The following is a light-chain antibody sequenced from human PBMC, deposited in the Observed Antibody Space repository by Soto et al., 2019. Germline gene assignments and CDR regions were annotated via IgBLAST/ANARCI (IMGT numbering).Light chain of an antibody. CDR1: ESVSRY. Sequence: EIVLTQSPATLSLSPGETATLSCRASESVSRYVAWYQQKPGQAPRLLIYDASNRATGIPTRFSGSGSGTVFTLTISSLEPDDFAVYYCQQRSRTFGGGTKVEI. V-gene: IGKV3-11*01. J-gene: IGKJ4*01. CDR2: DAS. CDR3: QQRSRT.